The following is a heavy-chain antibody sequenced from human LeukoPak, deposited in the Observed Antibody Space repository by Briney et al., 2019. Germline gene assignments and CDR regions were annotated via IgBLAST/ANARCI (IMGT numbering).Heavy chain of an antibody. J-gene: IGHJ4*02. CDR3: ARGGIAYSSSSFDY. CDR2: SNPNNGGT. D-gene: IGHD6-6*01. CDR1: GYTFTGYY. V-gene: IGHV1-2*02. Sequence: ASVKVSCKASGYTFTGYYMHWVRQAPGQGLEWMGWSNPNNGGTIHAQKFQGRVTMTRGTSIGTAYMELSGLRSDDTAVYYCARGGIAYSSSSFDYWGQGTLVTVSS.